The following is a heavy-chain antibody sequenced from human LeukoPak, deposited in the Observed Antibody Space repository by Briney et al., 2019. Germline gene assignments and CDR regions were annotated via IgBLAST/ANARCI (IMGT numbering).Heavy chain of an antibody. Sequence: SETLSLTCTVSGGSISSTIHYWGWIRQPPGKGLEWIGSIYNSGNTYYNASLKSRVPISADTSKNQFSLKLSSVTAADTAVYYCARHDSFGIRKVWDCWGQGTLVTVSS. CDR2: IYNSGNT. V-gene: IGHV4-39*01. CDR1: GGSISSTIHY. D-gene: IGHD3-16*01. J-gene: IGHJ4*02. CDR3: ARHDSFGIRKVWDC.